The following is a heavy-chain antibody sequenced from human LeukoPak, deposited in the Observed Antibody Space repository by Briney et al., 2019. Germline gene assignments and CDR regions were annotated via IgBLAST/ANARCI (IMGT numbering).Heavy chain of an antibody. D-gene: IGHD3-16*01. J-gene: IGHJ4*02. CDR1: GFTFSSYA. CDR2: ISGNDGST. Sequence: AGGSLRLSCAASGFTFSSYAMSWVRQAPGKGLEWVSVISGNDGSTYYAESVKGRFTISRDNAKNSLYLQMNSLRAEDTAVYYCARARRGFDYWGQGTLVTVSS. V-gene: IGHV3-23*01. CDR3: ARARRGFDY.